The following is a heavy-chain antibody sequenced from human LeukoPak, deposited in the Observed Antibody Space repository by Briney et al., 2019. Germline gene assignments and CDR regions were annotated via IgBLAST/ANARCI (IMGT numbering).Heavy chain of an antibody. J-gene: IGHJ4*02. D-gene: IGHD3-16*01. CDR1: GYTFTSYY. Sequence: ASVKVSCTASGYTFTSYYMHCVRQAPGQGLEWMGIINPSGGSTSYAQKFQGSVTMTRDTSTSTVYMELSSLRSEDTAVYYCASRLTPGGFYYFDYWGQGTLVTVSS. V-gene: IGHV1-46*01. CDR3: ASRLTPGGFYYFDY. CDR2: INPSGGST.